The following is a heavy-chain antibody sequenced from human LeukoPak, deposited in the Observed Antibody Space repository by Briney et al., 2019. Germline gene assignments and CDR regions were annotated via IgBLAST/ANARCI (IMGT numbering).Heavy chain of an antibody. Sequence: GGSLRLPCAASGFTFSSYAMIWVRQAPGKGLEWVSGISGSGGSTFYADSVKGRFTISRDNSKNTLYLLINSLRAEDTAVYYCAKDGTTVVRGLFDKWGPGTMVTVSS. CDR3: AKDGTTVVRGLFDK. D-gene: IGHD4-23*01. CDR2: ISGSGGST. V-gene: IGHV3-23*01. J-gene: IGHJ3*02. CDR1: GFTFSSYA.